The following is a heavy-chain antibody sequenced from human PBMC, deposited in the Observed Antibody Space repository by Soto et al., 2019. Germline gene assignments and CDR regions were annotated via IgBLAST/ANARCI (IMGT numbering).Heavy chain of an antibody. CDR3: ISTLGARFDY. J-gene: IGHJ4*02. CDR1: GYTFTSQN. CDR2: INPSIGTT. D-gene: IGHD1-26*01. Sequence: VASVKVSCXASGYTFTSQNMHWVRQAPGQGLEWMGVINPSIGTTTYAQKFQGRVTMTSDTSTSSVYMEVSSLRSEDTAVYYCISTLGARFDYWGQGTLVTVSS. V-gene: IGHV1-46*03.